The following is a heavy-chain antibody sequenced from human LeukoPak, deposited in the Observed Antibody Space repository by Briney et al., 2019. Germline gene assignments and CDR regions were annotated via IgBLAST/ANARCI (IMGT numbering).Heavy chain of an antibody. J-gene: IGHJ4*02. CDR3: TTGSGAMTIGH. V-gene: IGHV3-15*01. CDR1: GFTFTNAW. D-gene: IGHD4/OR15-4a*01. CDR2: INSKTYGGTT. Sequence: GGSLRLSCEASGFTFTNAWMSWVRQAPGKGLEWVGRINSKTYGGTTYYAAPVKGRFTISGDDSRNTQYLQMNGLKTEDTAVYYCTTGSGAMTIGHWGQGTLVTVSS.